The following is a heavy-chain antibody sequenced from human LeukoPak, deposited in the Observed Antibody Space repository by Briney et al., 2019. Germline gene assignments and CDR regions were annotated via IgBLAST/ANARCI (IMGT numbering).Heavy chain of an antibody. CDR1: GLTISTYA. Sequence: PGGSLRLSCAASGLTISTYAMTWVRQAPGKGLEWVSSITSSGATTYYADSVKGRFTISRDISKNTLYLQMNSLTAEDSAVYYCAKEFIAGDGHVDCDSWGQGTLVTVSS. CDR2: ITSSGATT. D-gene: IGHD5-24*01. V-gene: IGHV3-23*01. J-gene: IGHJ4*02. CDR3: AKEFIAGDGHVDCDS.